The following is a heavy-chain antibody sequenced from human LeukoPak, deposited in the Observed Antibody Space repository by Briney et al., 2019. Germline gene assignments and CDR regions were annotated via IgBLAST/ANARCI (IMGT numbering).Heavy chain of an antibody. CDR1: SYTFTNYA. J-gene: IGHJ4*02. CDR3: ARVGYSSSWYSFDY. V-gene: IGHV1-18*01. D-gene: IGHD6-13*01. CDR2: ISAYNGNT. Sequence: ASVKVSCKASSYTFTNYAFTWVRQAPGQGLEWMGWISAYNGNTNYAQKLQGRVTMTTDTSTSTAYMELRSLRSEDTAVYYCARVGYSSSWYSFDYWGQGTLVTVSS.